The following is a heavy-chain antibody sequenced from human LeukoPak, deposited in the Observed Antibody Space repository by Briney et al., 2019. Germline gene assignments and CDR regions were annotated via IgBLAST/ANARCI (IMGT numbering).Heavy chain of an antibody. CDR1: GGSISSYY. D-gene: IGHD6-6*01. CDR2: IYTSGST. V-gene: IGHV4-4*07. Sequence: SETLPLTCTVSGGSISSYYWSWIRQPAGKGLEWIGRIYTSGSTNYNPSLKSRVTMSVDTSKNQFSLKLSSVTAADTAVYYCARGYSSSSQFDYWGQGTLVTVSS. J-gene: IGHJ4*02. CDR3: ARGYSSSSQFDY.